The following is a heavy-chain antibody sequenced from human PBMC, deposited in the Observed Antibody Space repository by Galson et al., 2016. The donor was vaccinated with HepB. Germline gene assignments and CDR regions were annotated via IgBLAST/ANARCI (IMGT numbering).Heavy chain of an antibody. V-gene: IGHV1-69*06. J-gene: IGHJ4*02. CDR2: IIPDFGSA. CDR1: GGTFSNYS. D-gene: IGHD6-6*01. CDR3: ARGGTIYQLHQPPNDY. Sequence: SGGTFSNYSFSWVRQAPGHGLEWMGGIIPDFGSANYADKFKGRATITADKISNTVYMDLRSLRSDDTAVYFCARGGTIYQLHQPPNDYWGQGTLVTVSA.